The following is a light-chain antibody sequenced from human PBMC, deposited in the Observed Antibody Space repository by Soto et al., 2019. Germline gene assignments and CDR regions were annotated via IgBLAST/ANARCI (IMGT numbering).Light chain of an antibody. J-gene: IGKJ4*01. CDR1: QDTGTD. Sequence: AIRMTQSPSSLSASVGDRVTITCRASQDTGTDLGWYQQKPGKAPKLLIYATSIVQGGVPSRFSGSGSGTDFTLTSSNLQPEDFATYYCLQDHSGLSFGGGTKVEIK. V-gene: IGKV1-6*01. CDR3: LQDHSGLS. CDR2: ATS.